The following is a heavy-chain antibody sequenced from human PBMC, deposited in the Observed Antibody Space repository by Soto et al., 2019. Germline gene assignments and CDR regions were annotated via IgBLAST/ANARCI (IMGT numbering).Heavy chain of an antibody. CDR2: IKSKTDGVTT. V-gene: IGHV3-15*01. D-gene: IGHD5-18*01. CDR3: ASRRGNSYGYALW. Sequence: PGGSLRLSCAASGFTFSNAWVGWVRQAPGKGLEWVGRIKSKTDGVTTDYGAPVKGRFTISRDDSKNTLYLQMNSLKTEDTAVYYCASRRGNSYGYALWWGQGTLVTVSS. CDR1: GFTFSNAW. J-gene: IGHJ4*02.